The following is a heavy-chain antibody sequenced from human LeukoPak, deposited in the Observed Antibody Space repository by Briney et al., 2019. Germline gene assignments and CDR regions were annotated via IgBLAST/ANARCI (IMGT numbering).Heavy chain of an antibody. Sequence: ASVKVSCKASGYTFTSYDINWVRQATGQGLEWMGWMNPNSGNTGYAQKFQGRVTMTRDTSISTAYMELSRLRSDDTAVYYCARALTMIVVVMDYWGQGTLVTVSS. CDR2: MNPNSGNT. CDR1: GYTFTSYD. V-gene: IGHV1-8*01. D-gene: IGHD3-22*01. CDR3: ARALTMIVVVMDY. J-gene: IGHJ4*02.